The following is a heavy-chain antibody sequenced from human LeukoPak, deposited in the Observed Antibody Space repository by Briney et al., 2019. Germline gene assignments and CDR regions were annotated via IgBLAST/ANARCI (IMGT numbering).Heavy chain of an antibody. Sequence: GRSLRLSCAASGFTSSRHAMHWVRQAPGKGLEWVAVISYDGSNKYCADSVKGRFTVSRDNSKNTLYLQMNSLRAEDTAVYYCARDEGWLRDFDYWGQGTLVTVSS. J-gene: IGHJ4*02. V-gene: IGHV3-30*04. CDR1: GFTSSRHA. D-gene: IGHD5-12*01. CDR2: ISYDGSNK. CDR3: ARDEGWLRDFDY.